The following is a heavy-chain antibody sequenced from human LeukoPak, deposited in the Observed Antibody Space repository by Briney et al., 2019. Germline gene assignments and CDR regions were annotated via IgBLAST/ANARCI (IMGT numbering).Heavy chain of an antibody. J-gene: IGHJ4*02. D-gene: IGHD6-19*01. V-gene: IGHV1-24*01. CDR3: ATGGSGWYDLPYFDY. CDR1: GYTLPELS. CDR2: FDPEDGET. Sequence: ASVKVSCKVSGYTLPELSMHWARQALGKGLEWLGGFDPEDGETIYAQKFQGRVTMTEDTSTDTAYMELSSLRSEDTAVYYCATGGSGWYDLPYFDYWGQGTLVTVSS.